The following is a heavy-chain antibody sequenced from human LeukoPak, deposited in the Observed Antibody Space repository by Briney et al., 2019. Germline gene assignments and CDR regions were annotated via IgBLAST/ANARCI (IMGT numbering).Heavy chain of an antibody. V-gene: IGHV3-11*04. CDR2: ISSSGSTI. J-gene: IGHJ6*03. D-gene: IGHD6-13*01. CDR1: GFTFSDYY. CDR3: AREHSSSWYAGYYYYYMDA. Sequence: SGGSLRLSCAASGFTFSDYYMSWIRQAPGKGLEWVSYISSSGSTIYYADSVKGRFTISRDNAKNSLYLQMNSLRAEDTAVYYCAREHSSSWYAGYYYYYMDAWGKGTTVTISS.